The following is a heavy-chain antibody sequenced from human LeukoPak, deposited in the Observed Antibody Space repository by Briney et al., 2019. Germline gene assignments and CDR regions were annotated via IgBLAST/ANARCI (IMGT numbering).Heavy chain of an antibody. D-gene: IGHD6-19*01. Sequence: GGALRLSCAAPGFTLSSYWMSWVRQAPGKGLEWVANIKQDGSEKYYVDSVKGRFTISRDNAKNSLYLQMNSLRAEDTAVYYCASEQWNWGQGTLVTVSS. J-gene: IGHJ4*02. CDR2: IKQDGSEK. CDR1: GFTLSSYW. CDR3: ASEQWN. V-gene: IGHV3-7*01.